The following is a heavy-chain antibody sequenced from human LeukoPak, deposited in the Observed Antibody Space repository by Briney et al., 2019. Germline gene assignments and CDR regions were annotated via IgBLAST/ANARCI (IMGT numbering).Heavy chain of an antibody. CDR1: GFTFSSYA. CDR3: ATNYYDSSGYY. CDR2: ISYDGSNK. D-gene: IGHD3-22*01. J-gene: IGHJ4*02. Sequence: GGSLRLSCAASGFTFSSYAMHWVRQAPGKGLEWVAVISYDGSNKYYADSVKGRFTISRDNSKNTLYLQMNSLRAEDTAVYYCATNYYDSSGYYWGQGTLVTVSS. V-gene: IGHV3-30*04.